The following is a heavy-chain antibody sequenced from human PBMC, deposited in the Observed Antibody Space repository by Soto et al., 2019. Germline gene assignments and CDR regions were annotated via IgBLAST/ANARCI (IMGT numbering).Heavy chain of an antibody. Sequence: QVQLQEAGPGLVKPSWTLSLTCSVSGDYISNSRWLTWFRQPPGKGLEWVGDIFHSGDTNYNPSLKVRVFISVDKFQNHFSLKVSSVTAADTAVYYCAYSTGLYLHDVWGHGTLVTVYS. CDR1: GDYISNSRW. J-gene: IGHJ3*01. V-gene: IGHV4-4*02. D-gene: IGHD6-19*01. CDR3: AYSTGLYLHDV. CDR2: IFHSGDT.